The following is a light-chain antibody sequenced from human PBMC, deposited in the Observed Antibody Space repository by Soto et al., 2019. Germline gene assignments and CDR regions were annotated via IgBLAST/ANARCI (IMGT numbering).Light chain of an antibody. CDR1: ALPKQY. J-gene: IGLJ2*01. CDR2: KDS. V-gene: IGLV3-25*02. Sequence: SYELTQPPSVSVSPGQTARITCSGDALPKQYAYWYQQKPGQAPVLVIYKDSERHSGIPERVSGSSSGTTVTLTISGVQAEDEDDSYCQSADSSGTLVVFGGGTKLTVL. CDR3: QSADSSGTLVV.